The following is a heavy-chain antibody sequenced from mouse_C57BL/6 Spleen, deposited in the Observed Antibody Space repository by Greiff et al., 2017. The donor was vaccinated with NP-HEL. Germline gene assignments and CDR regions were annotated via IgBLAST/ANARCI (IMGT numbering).Heavy chain of an antibody. D-gene: IGHD1-3*01. V-gene: IGHV1-82*01. CDR3: ARSGSSYYFDY. CDR1: GYAFSSSW. Sequence: QVQLQQSGPELVKPGASVKISCKASGYAFSSSWMNWVKLRPGKGLEWIGRIYPGDGDTNYNGKFKGKATLTADKSSSTAYMQLSSLTSEDSAVYFYARSGSSYYFDYWGQGTTLTVSS. CDR2: IYPGDGDT. J-gene: IGHJ2*01.